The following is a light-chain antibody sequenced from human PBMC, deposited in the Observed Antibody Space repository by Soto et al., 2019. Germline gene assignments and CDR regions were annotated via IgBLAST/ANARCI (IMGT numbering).Light chain of an antibody. CDR1: QSITSR. J-gene: IGKJ1*01. V-gene: IGKV1-5*02. CDR3: QQYNSYSEA. Sequence: SPAPLSASIGDRVTIICLASQSITSRLAWYQQKPGKAPKVLIYDASSLEYGVPSRFSGSGFGTEFTLTISSLQPDDFATYYCQQYNSYSEAFAQGTKV. CDR2: DAS.